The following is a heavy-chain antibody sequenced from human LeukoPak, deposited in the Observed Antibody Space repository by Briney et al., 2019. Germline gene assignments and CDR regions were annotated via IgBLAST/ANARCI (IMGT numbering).Heavy chain of an antibody. V-gene: IGHV4-59*01. CDR1: GGSITSYY. Sequence: SETLSLTCTVSGGSITSYYWSWIRQPPGKGLEWVGYIYNSGSTNYNPSLKSRLTISIDTSKNQFSLKLSSVTAADTALYYCARSDYFGSGSYGPSIFDYWGQGTLVTVSS. CDR2: IYNSGST. CDR3: ARSDYFGSGSYGPSIFDY. J-gene: IGHJ4*02. D-gene: IGHD3-10*01.